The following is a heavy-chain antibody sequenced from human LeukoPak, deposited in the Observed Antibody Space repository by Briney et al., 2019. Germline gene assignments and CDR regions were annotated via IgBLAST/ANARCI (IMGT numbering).Heavy chain of an antibody. D-gene: IGHD2-2*01. J-gene: IGHJ6*03. CDR1: GGTFSSFA. CDR3: ARGVPAARGGYYYYYMDV. CDR2: IIPIFGTA. Sequence: SVKVSCKASGGTFSSFAISWVRQAPGQGLEWMGGIIPIFGTANYAQKFQGRVTITADESTSTAYMELSSLRSEDTAVYYCARGVPAARGGYYYYYMDVWGKGTTVTVSS. V-gene: IGHV1-69*13.